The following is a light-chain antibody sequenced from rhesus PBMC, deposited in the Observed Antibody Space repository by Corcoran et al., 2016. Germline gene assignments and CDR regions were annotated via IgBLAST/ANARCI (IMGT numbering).Light chain of an antibody. CDR1: ENVNNY. V-gene: IGKV1-74*01. Sequence: DIQMTQSPSSLSASVGDRVTITCRASENVNNYLNWYQQKPGKDPKLLIYKASTLQSGVPSRFIGSGSGTDYTFNISSLQPEDIATYYCQQHDNSPLTCGGGTKVEIK. J-gene: IGKJ4*01. CDR2: KAS. CDR3: QQHDNSPLT.